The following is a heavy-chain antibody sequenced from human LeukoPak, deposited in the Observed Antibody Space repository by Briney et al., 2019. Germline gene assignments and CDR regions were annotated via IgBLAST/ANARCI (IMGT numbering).Heavy chain of an antibody. CDR2: IYYSGST. V-gene: IGHV4-59*08. CDR3: ARRGPYDSAPLDI. J-gene: IGHJ3*02. Sequence: SETLSLTCTVSGGFITSYYWSWIRQPPGKGLEWIGYIYYSGSTNYNPSLKSRVTISVDTSKNQFSLKLSSVTAADTAVYYCARRGPYDSAPLDIWGQGTMVTVSS. CDR1: GGFITSYY. D-gene: IGHD3-22*01.